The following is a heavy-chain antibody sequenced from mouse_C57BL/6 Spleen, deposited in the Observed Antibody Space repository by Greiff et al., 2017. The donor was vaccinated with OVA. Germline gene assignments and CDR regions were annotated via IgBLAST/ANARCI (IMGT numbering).Heavy chain of an antibody. CDR1: GFSLTSYG. D-gene: IGHD2-4*01. CDR3: ARNSYYDYDGRDYYAMDY. Sequence: VQLQQSGPGLVQPSQSLSITCTVSGFSLTSYGVHWVRQSPGKGLEWLGVIWSGGSTDYNAAFISRLSISKDNSKSQVFFKMNSLQADDTAIYYCARNSYYDYDGRDYYAMDYWGQGTSVTVSS. CDR2: IWSGGST. V-gene: IGHV2-2*01. J-gene: IGHJ4*01.